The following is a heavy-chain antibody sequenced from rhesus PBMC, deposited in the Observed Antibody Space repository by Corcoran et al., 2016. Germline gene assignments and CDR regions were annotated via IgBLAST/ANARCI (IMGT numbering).Heavy chain of an antibody. Sequence: EVQLVESGGGLAKPGGSLRLSCAAYGFTFSRYWMYWVRQAPGKGVEGVSRITGEGSSTRYADSVKGRFTISRENAKNSLCLQMTSLRAEDTAVYYCTTLSSGWMGHDYWGQGVLVTVSS. D-gene: IGHD6-31*01. J-gene: IGHJ4*01. CDR2: ITGEGSST. CDR1: GFTFSRYW. V-gene: IGHV3-119*01. CDR3: TTLSSGWMGHDY.